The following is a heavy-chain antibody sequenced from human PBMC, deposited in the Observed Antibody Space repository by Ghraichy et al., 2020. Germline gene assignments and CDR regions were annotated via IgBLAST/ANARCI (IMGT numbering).Heavy chain of an antibody. Sequence: LTCAASGFTVSNNYMSWVRQAPGRGLEWVSLIYSGGSTDYAVSVKGRFTISRDNSKNTLYLQLDSLRAEDTAVYYCVGYLPSVVTPFDYWGRGTLVSVSS. CDR3: VGYLPSVVTPFDY. D-gene: IGHD4-23*01. CDR1: GFTVSNNY. V-gene: IGHV3-66*01. J-gene: IGHJ4*02. CDR2: IYSGGST.